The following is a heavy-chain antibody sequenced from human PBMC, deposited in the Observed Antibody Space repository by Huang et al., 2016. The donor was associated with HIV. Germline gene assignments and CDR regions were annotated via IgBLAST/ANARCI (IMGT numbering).Heavy chain of an antibody. CDR2: VSSDETDK. CDR1: GFSFSSYD. Sequence: QGQLVESGGGVVQPGRSLRLSCGASGFSFSSYDMQWVRQAPGKGSDWVAFVSSDETDKYYADSVKGRFTISRDNSKDTLYLQMNRLRSADTAVYFCLPAGHVSHYYYMDVWGKGTTVTVSS. CDR3: LPAGHVSHYYYMDV. J-gene: IGHJ6*03. V-gene: IGHV3-30*03.